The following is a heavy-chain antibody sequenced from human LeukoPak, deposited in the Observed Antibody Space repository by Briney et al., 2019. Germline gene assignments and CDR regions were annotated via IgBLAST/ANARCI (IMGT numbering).Heavy chain of an antibody. CDR2: IKSKTDGGTT. D-gene: IGHD1-26*01. V-gene: IGHV3-15*01. Sequence: GGSLRLSCAASGFAFSNAWMSWVRQAPGKGLEWVGRIKSKTDGGTTDYAAPVKGRFTISRDDSKNTLYLQMNSLKTEDTAVYYCTTDLSGSYSGDAFDIWGQGTMVTVSS. J-gene: IGHJ3*02. CDR1: GFAFSNAW. CDR3: TTDLSGSYSGDAFDI.